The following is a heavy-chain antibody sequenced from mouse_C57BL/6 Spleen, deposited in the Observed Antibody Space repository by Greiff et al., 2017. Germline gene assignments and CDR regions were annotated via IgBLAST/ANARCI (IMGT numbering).Heavy chain of an antibody. Sequence: VQLQESGAELVKPGASVKISCKASGYAFSSYWMNWVKQRPGKGLEWIGQIYPGDGDTNYNGKFKGKATLTADKSSSTAYMQLSSLTSEDSAVYFCARAYGSSYNYAMDYWGQGTSVTVSS. CDR1: GYAFSSYW. V-gene: IGHV1-80*01. J-gene: IGHJ4*01. CDR3: ARAYGSSYNYAMDY. D-gene: IGHD1-1*01. CDR2: IYPGDGDT.